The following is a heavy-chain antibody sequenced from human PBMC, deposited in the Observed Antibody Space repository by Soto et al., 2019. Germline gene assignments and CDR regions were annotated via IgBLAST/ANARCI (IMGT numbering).Heavy chain of an antibody. D-gene: IGHD6-6*01. V-gene: IGHV3-30*18. J-gene: IGHJ6*02. Sequence: VQLVESGGGVVQPGRSLRLSCAASGFTFSSYGMHWVRQAPGKGLEWVAVISYDGSNKYYADSVKGRFTISRDNSKNTLYLQMNSLRAEDTAVYYCAKSPAARPPGYYYYGMDVWGQGTTVTVSS. CDR1: GFTFSSYG. CDR2: ISYDGSNK. CDR3: AKSPAARPPGYYYYGMDV.